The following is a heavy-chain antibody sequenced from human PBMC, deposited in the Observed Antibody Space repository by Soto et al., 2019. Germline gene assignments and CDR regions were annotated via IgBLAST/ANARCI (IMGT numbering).Heavy chain of an antibody. D-gene: IGHD6-6*01. CDR2: ISPGSRYP. CDR1: GFTFGDSY. J-gene: IGHJ4*02. V-gene: IGHV3-11*06. CDR3: AKEMYPRTVLDSSSPWCDY. Sequence: GGSLRLSCAGSGFTFGDSYMSWIRQAPGKGLEWLSYISPGSRYPAYADSVKGRFTISRDNAKRSLYLQMMSLTAEDTAVYFCAKEMYPRTVLDSSSPWCDYWGQGTLVTVSS.